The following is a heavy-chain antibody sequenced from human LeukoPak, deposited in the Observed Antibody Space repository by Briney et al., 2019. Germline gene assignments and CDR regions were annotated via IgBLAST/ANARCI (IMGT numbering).Heavy chain of an antibody. CDR3: AREFDPNWFDP. V-gene: IGHV3-23*01. Sequence: GGSLRLSCAASRFTFSRYWMSWVRQAPGKGLEWVSAISGSGGSTYYADSVKGRFTISRDNSKSTLYLQMNSLRAEDTAVYYCAREFDPNWFDPWGQGTLVTVSS. CDR1: RFTFSRYW. J-gene: IGHJ5*02. CDR2: ISGSGGST.